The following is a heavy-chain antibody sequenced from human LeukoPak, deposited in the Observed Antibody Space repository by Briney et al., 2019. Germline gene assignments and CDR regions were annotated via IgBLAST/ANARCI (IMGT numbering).Heavy chain of an antibody. J-gene: IGHJ2*01. D-gene: IGHD6-13*01. CDR1: GGSISNYY. CDR3: ARMIAAAGTEYFDL. Sequence: KSSETLSLTCIVSGGSISNYYWSWIRQPPRKGPEWIGYVHYSGNTNYNPSLKSRVTISVDTSKNQFSLKLSSVTAADTAVYYCARMIAAAGTEYFDLWGRGTLVTVSS. CDR2: VHYSGNT. V-gene: IGHV4-59*01.